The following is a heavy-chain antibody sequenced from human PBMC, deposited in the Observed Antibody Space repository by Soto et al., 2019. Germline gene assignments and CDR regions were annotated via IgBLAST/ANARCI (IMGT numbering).Heavy chain of an antibody. V-gene: IGHV4-31*11. J-gene: IGHJ4*02. CDR2: IYSSGST. D-gene: IGHD5-12*01. Sequence: SETLSLTCGIYGGYFSANYWSWIRQLPGKGLEWIGYIYSSGSTYYNPSLESRLTISADTSKNQFSLNLSSVTAADTAVYYCARDRGYEGQYTFDYWGQGTLVTVSS. CDR1: GGYFSANY. CDR3: ARDRGYEGQYTFDY.